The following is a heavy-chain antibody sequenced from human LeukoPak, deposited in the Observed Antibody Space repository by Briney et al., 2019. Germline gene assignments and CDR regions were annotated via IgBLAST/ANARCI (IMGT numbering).Heavy chain of an antibody. Sequence: GASVKVSCKASGYTFTSYDIDWVRQATGQGLEWMGWMNPNSGNTGYAQKFQGRVTMTRNTSISTAYMELSSVRSEDTAVYYCARGLPHGSGSATFDPWGQGTLVTVSS. CDR2: MNPNSGNT. D-gene: IGHD3-10*01. V-gene: IGHV1-8*01. CDR3: ARGLPHGSGSATFDP. J-gene: IGHJ5*02. CDR1: GYTFTSYD.